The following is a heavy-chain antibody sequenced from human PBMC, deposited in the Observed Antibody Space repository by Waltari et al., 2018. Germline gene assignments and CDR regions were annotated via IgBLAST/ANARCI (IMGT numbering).Heavy chain of an antibody. Sequence: EVQLVESGGGLVQPGGSLRLSCAASGFTFSSYSMTWVRQAPGKGWEGVSYIRSSSSTIYDADSVKGRFTSSRDNAKNSLYLQMNSLRAEDTAVYYCARATGESLVDYWGQGTLVTVSS. CDR1: GFTFSSYS. D-gene: IGHD3-10*01. CDR2: IRSSSSTI. V-gene: IGHV3-48*01. CDR3: ARATGESLVDY. J-gene: IGHJ4*02.